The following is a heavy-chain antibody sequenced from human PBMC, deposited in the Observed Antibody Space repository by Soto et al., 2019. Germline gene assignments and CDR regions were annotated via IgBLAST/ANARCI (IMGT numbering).Heavy chain of an antibody. J-gene: IGHJ6*02. CDR3: AEANPGANYYYGMDV. Sequence: GGSLRLSCAASGFTFSSYAMSWVRQAPGKGLEWVSAISGSGGSTYYADSVKGRFTISRDNSKNTLYLQMNSLRAEDTAVYYCAEANPGANYYYGMDVWGQGTTVTVSS. D-gene: IGHD3-10*01. CDR1: GFTFSSYA. CDR2: ISGSGGST. V-gene: IGHV3-23*01.